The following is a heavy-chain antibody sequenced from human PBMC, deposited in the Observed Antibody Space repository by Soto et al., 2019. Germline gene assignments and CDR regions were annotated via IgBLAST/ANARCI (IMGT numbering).Heavy chain of an antibody. CDR3: ARGQGGSYYSAFDI. J-gene: IGHJ3*02. CDR1: GYIFTSYD. CDR2: MNPNSGNT. V-gene: IGHV1-8*01. D-gene: IGHD1-26*01. Sequence: GASVKVSCKASGYIFTSYDINWVRQATGQGLEWMGWMNPNSGNTGYAQKFQGRVTMTRNTSISTAYMELSSLRSEDTAVYYCARGQGGSYYSAFDIWGQGTMVTVSS.